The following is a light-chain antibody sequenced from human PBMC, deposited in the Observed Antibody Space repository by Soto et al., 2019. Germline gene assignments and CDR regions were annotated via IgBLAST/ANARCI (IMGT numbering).Light chain of an antibody. CDR1: SSNLGNNY. J-gene: IGLJ2*01. CDR3: GTWDTRLGVVV. Sequence: QSVLTQPPSVSGAPGQAVTISCSGSSSNLGNNYVYWYQQLPGTAPKLLIYDNNRRPSGTPDRFSGSKSGTSAALAITGLQTGDEADYYCGTWDTRLGVVVFGGGTKLTVL. V-gene: IGLV1-51*01. CDR2: DNN.